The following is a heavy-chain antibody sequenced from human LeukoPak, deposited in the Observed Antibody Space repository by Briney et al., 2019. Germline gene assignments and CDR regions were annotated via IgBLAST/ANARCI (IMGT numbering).Heavy chain of an antibody. V-gene: IGHV3-53*01. D-gene: IGHD6-19*01. CDR3: ARDGDSSGWYYFDY. CDR2: IYSGGST. Sequence: GGTLRLSCAASGFTFSSYGMSWVRQAPGKGLEWVSVIYSGGSTYYADSVKGRFTISRDNSKNTLYLQMNSLRAEDTAVYYCARDGDSSGWYYFDYWGQGTLVTVSS. CDR1: GFTFSSYG. J-gene: IGHJ4*02.